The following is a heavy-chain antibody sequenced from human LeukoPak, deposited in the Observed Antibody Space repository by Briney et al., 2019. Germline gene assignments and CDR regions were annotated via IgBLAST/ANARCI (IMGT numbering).Heavy chain of an antibody. CDR3: ARDTYYYDSSGYSYYYYYGMDV. V-gene: IGHV4-59*01. J-gene: IGHJ6*02. CDR2: IYYSGST. CDR1: GGSISSYY. Sequence: PSETLSLTCTVPGGSISSYYWSWIRQPPGKGLEWIGYIYYSGSTNYNPSLQSRVTISVDTSKNQFSLKLSSVTAADTAVYYCARDTYYYDSSGYSYYYYYGMDVWGQGTTVTVSS. D-gene: IGHD3-22*01.